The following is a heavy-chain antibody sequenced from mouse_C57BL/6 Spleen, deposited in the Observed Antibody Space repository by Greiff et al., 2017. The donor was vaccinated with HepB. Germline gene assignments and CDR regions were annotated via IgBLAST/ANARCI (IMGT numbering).Heavy chain of an antibody. Sequence: VKLMESGPELVKPGASVKISCKASGYAFSSSWMNWVKQRPGKGLEWIGRIYPGDGDTNYNGKFKGKATLTADKSSSTAYMQLSSLTSEDSAVYFCARWGLRTFDYWGQGTTLTVSS. CDR1: GYAFSSSW. CDR3: ARWGLRTFDY. CDR2: IYPGDGDT. V-gene: IGHV1-82*01. J-gene: IGHJ2*01. D-gene: IGHD2-13*01.